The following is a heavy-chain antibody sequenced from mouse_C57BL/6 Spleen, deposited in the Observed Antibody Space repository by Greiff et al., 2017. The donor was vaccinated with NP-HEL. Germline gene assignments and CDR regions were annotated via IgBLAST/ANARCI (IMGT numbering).Heavy chain of an antibody. D-gene: IGHD2-4*01. CDR1: GFSLTSYG. V-gene: IGHV2-5*01. CDR2: IWRGGST. Sequence: VQRVESGPGLVQPSQSLSITCTVSGFSLTSYGVHWVRQSPGKGLEWLGVIWRGGSTDYNAAFMSRLSITKDNSKSQVFFKMNSLQADDTAIYYCAKNRDYGYAMDYWGQGTSVTVSS. CDR3: AKNRDYGYAMDY. J-gene: IGHJ4*01.